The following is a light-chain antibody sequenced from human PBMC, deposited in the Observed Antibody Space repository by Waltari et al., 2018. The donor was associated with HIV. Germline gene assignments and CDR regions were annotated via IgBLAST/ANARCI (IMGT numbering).Light chain of an antibody. CDR1: SSTIASNT. CDR2: TSN. Sequence: QSVLTHPPSASGTPGQRLTISCSGSSSTIASNTVNWYQQFPSTSPKPLIYTSNQRPSGVPDRFSGSKSGTSASLAISGLQSEDEADYYCATWDDSLNGRVFGGGTKLTVL. J-gene: IGLJ3*02. V-gene: IGLV1-44*01. CDR3: ATWDDSLNGRV.